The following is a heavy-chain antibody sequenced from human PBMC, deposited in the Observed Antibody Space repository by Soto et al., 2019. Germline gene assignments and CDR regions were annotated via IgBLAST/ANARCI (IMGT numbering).Heavy chain of an antibody. CDR1: GGSFSGYY. D-gene: IGHD3-10*01. CDR2: INHSGST. V-gene: IGHV4-34*01. Sequence: ASETLSLTCAVYGGSFSGYYWSWIRQPPGKGLEWIGEINHSGSTNYNPSLESRVTISVDTSKNQFSLKLSSVTAADTAVYYCARMVTYYYGSGSRVQLPYYYYGMDVWGQGTTVTVSS. CDR3: ARMVTYYYGSGSRVQLPYYYYGMDV. J-gene: IGHJ6*02.